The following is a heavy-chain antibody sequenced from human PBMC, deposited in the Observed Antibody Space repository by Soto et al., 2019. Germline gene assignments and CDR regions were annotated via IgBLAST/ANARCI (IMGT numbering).Heavy chain of an antibody. CDR1: GFTFSSYA. V-gene: IGHV3-30-3*01. CDR3: ARDPSFYDSSGYWPS. D-gene: IGHD3-22*01. Sequence: QVQLVESGGGVVQPGRSLRLSCAASGFTFSSYAMHWVRQAPGKGLEWVAVISYDGSNKYYADSVKGRFTISRDNSKNTLYLQMNSLRAEDTAVYYCARDPSFYDSSGYWPSWGQGTLVTVSS. J-gene: IGHJ4*02. CDR2: ISYDGSNK.